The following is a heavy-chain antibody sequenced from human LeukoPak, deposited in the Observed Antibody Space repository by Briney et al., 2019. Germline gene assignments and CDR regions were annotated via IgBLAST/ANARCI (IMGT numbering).Heavy chain of an antibody. Sequence: GGSLRLSCAASGFTFSSYAMHWVRQAPGKGLEWVAVISYDGSNKYYADSVKGRFTISRDNSKNTLYLQMNSLRAEDTAVYYCARDYGAGYWGQGTLVTVSS. CDR3: ARDYGAGY. V-gene: IGHV3-30-3*01. CDR2: ISYDGSNK. D-gene: IGHD4-17*01. CDR1: GFTFSSYA. J-gene: IGHJ4*02.